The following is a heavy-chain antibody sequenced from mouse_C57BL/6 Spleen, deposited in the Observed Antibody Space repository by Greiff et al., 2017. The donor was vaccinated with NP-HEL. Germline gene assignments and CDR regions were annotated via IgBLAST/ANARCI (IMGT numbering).Heavy chain of an antibody. Sequence: VQGVESGPELVKPGASVKISCKASGYAFSSSWMNWVKQRPGKGLEWIGRIYPGDGDTNYNGKFKGKATLTADKSSSTAYMQLSSLTSEDSAVYFCSLYSNYEGYWGQGTTLTVSS. D-gene: IGHD2-5*01. J-gene: IGHJ2*01. CDR1: GYAFSSSW. V-gene: IGHV1-82*01. CDR3: SLYSNYEGY. CDR2: IYPGDGDT.